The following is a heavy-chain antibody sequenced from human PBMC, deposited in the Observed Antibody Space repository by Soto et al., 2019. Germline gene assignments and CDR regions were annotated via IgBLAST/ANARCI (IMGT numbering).Heavy chain of an antibody. CDR1: GSTFSNYG. CDR2: ISDDGDKR. J-gene: IGHJ4*02. Sequence: PRLSCVGSGSTFSNYGMHWVRQPPGKGLEWVALISDDGDKRYYADSVRGRLIISRDNSKDTLYLQMNSLGPDDTAVYFCAKARVRIVGANSFDYWGQGTPVPVSS. CDR3: AKARVRIVGANSFDY. V-gene: IGHV3-30*18. D-gene: IGHD1-26*01.